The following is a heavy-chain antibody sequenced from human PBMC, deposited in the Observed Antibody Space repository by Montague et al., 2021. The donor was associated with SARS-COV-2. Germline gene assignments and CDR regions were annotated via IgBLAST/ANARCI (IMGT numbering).Heavy chain of an antibody. CDR1: GGSITRNYY. Sequence: SETLSLTCTVSGGSITRNYYWGWIRQPPGKGLEWVGNIYYSGTTXXNPXXXSRVTISVDASKNQFSLNLTSATAADTTAYYCSRPLVRGVPKAFDIWGQGALVIVSS. D-gene: IGHD3-10*01. CDR3: SRPLVRGVPKAFDI. CDR2: IYYSGTT. V-gene: IGHV4-39*01. J-gene: IGHJ3*02.